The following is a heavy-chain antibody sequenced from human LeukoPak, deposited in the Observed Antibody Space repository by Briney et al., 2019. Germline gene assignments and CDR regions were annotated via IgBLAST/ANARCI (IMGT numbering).Heavy chain of an antibody. CDR2: IYYTGTT. V-gene: IGHV4-59*01. Sequence: TSETLSLTCTVSSGSISSYYWSWIRQPPGKGLEWIGYIYYTGTTNYNPSLKSRVTISVDTSKNQFSLKLSSVTAADTAVYYCARGGWRLDYWGQGTLVTVSS. J-gene: IGHJ4*02. CDR1: SGSISSYY. CDR3: ARGGWRLDY. D-gene: IGHD2-15*01.